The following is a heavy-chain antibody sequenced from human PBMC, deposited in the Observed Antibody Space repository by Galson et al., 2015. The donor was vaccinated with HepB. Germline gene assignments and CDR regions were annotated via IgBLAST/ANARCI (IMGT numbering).Heavy chain of an antibody. CDR3: ARQEGSGGYEGDAFDI. J-gene: IGHJ3*02. D-gene: IGHD5-12*01. Sequence: QSGAEVKKPGESLKISCKGSGYSFTSYWIGWVRQMPGKGLEWMGIIYPRDSDTRYSPSFQGQVTISADKSISTAYLQWSSLKASDTAMYYCARQEGSGGYEGDAFDIWGQGTIVTVSS. V-gene: IGHV5-51*01. CDR2: IYPRDSDT. CDR1: GYSFTSYW.